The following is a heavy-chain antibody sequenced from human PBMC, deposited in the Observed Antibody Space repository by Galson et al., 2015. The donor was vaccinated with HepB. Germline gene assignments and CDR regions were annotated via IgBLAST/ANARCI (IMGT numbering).Heavy chain of an antibody. CDR3: AREGDFGVVRGSRPNDACEI. D-gene: IGHD2-21*01. CDR2: LYYTGST. Sequence: ETLSLTCTVSGGSIRSGSYYWGWVRQPPGKGLEWIGRLYYTGSTYYNPSLTSRVTISVDTSKNQVSLKLSSVTAADTAVYYCAREGDFGVVRGSRPNDACEIWGQGTRVTVSS. V-gene: IGHV4-39*07. CDR1: GGSIRSGSYY. J-gene: IGHJ3*02.